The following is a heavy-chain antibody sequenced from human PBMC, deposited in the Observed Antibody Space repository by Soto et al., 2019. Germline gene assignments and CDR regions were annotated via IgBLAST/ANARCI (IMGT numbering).Heavy chain of an antibody. CDR3: ARDLAYCSGGSCYRLPYYYYGMDV. D-gene: IGHD2-15*01. V-gene: IGHV3-33*01. J-gene: IGHJ6*02. CDR1: GFTFSSYG. Sequence: PGGSLRLSCAASGFTFSSYGMHWVRQAPGKGLEWVAVIWYDGSNKYYADSVKGRFTISRDNSKNTLYLQMNGLRAEDTAVYYCARDLAYCSGGSCYRLPYYYYGMDVWGQGTTVTVSS. CDR2: IWYDGSNK.